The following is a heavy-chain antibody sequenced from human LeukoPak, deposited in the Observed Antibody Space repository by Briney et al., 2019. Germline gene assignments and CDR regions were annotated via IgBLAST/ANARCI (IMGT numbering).Heavy chain of an antibody. CDR1: GFTFNNYW. V-gene: IGHV3-74*01. CDR2: INSDGSNT. D-gene: IGHD2-2*01. CDR3: ARVDYWRCSSTSCPSPFDY. Sequence: GGSLRLSCAASGFTFNNYWMHWVRQAPGKGLVWVSRINSDGSNTNYADSVKGRFTISRDNAKNTLYLQMNSLRAEDTAMYFCARVDYWRCSSTSCPSPFDYWGQGTLVTVSS. J-gene: IGHJ4*02.